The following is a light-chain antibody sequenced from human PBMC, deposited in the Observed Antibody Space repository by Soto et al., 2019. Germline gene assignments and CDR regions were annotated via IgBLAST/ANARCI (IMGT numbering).Light chain of an antibody. CDR3: QQYDDWPPYT. V-gene: IGKV3-15*01. J-gene: IGKJ2*01. CDR1: QSVNSN. CDR2: GAS. Sequence: ETVMTQSPATRSVSPGERATLSCRASQSVNSNLAWYQQMPGQAPRLLIYGASTRATGVPARFSGSGSGTEFTLTISSLQSEDFAVYYCQQYDDWPPYTFGQGTKLEIK.